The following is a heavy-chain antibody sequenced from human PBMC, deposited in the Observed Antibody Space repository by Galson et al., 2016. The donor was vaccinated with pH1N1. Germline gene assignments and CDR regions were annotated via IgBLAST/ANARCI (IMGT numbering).Heavy chain of an antibody. CDR1: GYSFSNYY. V-gene: IGHV1-2*02. Sequence: SVKVSCKASGYSFSNYYIHWVRQAPGQGLEWMGWINPNSGGTKYAQKFQGRVTMIRDASTTTGYMELSRLTSDDTAVYYCAKDRNNYDSSGYYTYYYYGWTSGAKGPRSSSP. CDR2: INPNSGGT. J-gene: IGHJ6*02. CDR3: AKDRNNYDSSGYYTYYYYGWTS. D-gene: IGHD3-22*01.